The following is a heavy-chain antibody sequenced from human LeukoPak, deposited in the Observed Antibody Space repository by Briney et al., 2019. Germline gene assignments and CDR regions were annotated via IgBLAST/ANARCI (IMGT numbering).Heavy chain of an antibody. V-gene: IGHV1-69*13. J-gene: IGHJ4*02. D-gene: IGHD1-26*01. Sequence: VASVKVSCKASGGTFSSYAISWGRQAPGQGLEWMGGIIPIFGTANYAQKFQGRVTITADESTSTAYMELSSLRSEDTAVYYCAKHGIRELHFDYWGQGTLVTVSS. CDR2: IIPIFGTA. CDR1: GGTFSSYA. CDR3: AKHGIRELHFDY.